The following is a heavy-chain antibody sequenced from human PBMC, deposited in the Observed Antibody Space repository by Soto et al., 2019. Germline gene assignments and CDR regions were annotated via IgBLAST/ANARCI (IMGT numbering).Heavy chain of an antibody. CDR2: IYYSGST. CDR1: CGSISDYK. J-gene: IGHJ5*02. CDR3: ARHQYYYDSRGYSQENWFDP. Sequence: PSENLSLTCTVSCGSISDYKWSWIRQPPGKGLEWIGYIYYSGSTNYNPSLKSRVTISADTSKNQFSLKLSSVTAADTAVYFCARHQYYYDSRGYSQENWFDPWGQGTLVTVSS. D-gene: IGHD3-22*01. V-gene: IGHV4-59*08.